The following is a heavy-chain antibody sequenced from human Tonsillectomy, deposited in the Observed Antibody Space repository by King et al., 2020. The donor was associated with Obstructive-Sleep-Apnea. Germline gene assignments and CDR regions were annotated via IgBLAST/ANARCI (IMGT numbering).Heavy chain of an antibody. Sequence: QLVQSGAEVKKPGSSVKVSCKASGGTFSSYAINWVRQAPGQGLEWMGRIIPHLGIVNSAQKFQVRVTLTADKSTSTAYMELSSLSSEDTAVYYCARVTEITFGFDYWGQGTLVTVSS. J-gene: IGHJ4*02. D-gene: IGHD3-16*01. CDR3: ARVTEITFGFDY. CDR1: GGTFSSYA. V-gene: IGHV1-69*09. CDR2: IIPHLGIV.